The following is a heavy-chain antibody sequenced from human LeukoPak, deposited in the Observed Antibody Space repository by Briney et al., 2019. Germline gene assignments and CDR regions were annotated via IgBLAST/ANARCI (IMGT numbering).Heavy chain of an antibody. D-gene: IGHD3-16*02. CDR3: AREVGYDYVWGSYRQIRYFDY. V-gene: IGHV4-34*01. J-gene: IGHJ4*02. CDR2: INHSGST. CDR1: GGSFSGYY. Sequence: SETLSLTCAVYGGSFSGYYWSWIRQPPGKGLEWIGEINHSGSTNYNPSLKSQVTISVDTSKNQFSLKLSSVTAADTAVYYCAREVGYDYVWGSYRQIRYFDYWGQGTLVTVSS.